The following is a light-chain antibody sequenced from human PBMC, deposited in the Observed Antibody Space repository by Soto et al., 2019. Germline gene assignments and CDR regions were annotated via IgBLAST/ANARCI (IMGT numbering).Light chain of an antibody. CDR1: QSIGSN. J-gene: IGKJ1*01. CDR3: PQSYTSRT. Sequence: DIQMTQSPSSLSASVGDSVTITCRASQSIGSNLNWYQQKQGNAPKLLMDTASRVQRWVPSRFSVSGSGTDFTLTISSLHPEAFATYYCPQSYTSRTFGQGTTVDIK. V-gene: IGKV1-39*01. CDR2: TAS.